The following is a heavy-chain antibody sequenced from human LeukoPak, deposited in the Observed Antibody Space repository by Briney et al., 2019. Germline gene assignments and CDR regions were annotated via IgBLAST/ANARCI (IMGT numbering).Heavy chain of an antibody. CDR3: TRRLYSNYYDSSGYYDY. J-gene: IGHJ4*02. Sequence: GGSLRLSCTASGFTFGDYAMSWFRQAPGKGLEWVGFIRSKAYGGTTEYAASVKGRFTISRDDSKSIACLQMNSLKTEDTAVYYCTRRLYSNYYDSSGYYDYWGQGTLVTVSS. CDR2: IRSKAYGGTT. CDR1: GFTFGDYA. D-gene: IGHD3-22*01. V-gene: IGHV3-49*03.